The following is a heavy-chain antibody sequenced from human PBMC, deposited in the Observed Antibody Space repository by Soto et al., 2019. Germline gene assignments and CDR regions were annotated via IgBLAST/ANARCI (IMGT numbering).Heavy chain of an antibody. CDR2: VHYSGNT. V-gene: IGHV4-30-4*01. CDR3: AREIMAADHFDY. D-gene: IGHD6-13*01. CDR1: GGSIRSGDYY. J-gene: IGHJ4*02. Sequence: QIQLHESGPGLVKPSQTLSLTCTVSGGSIRSGDYYWSWIRQTPERGLEWCGYVHYSGNTFYNPSLKSRATISLDTSRNQFSLNLSSVTAADSAVYYCAREIMAADHFDYWGQGALVTVS.